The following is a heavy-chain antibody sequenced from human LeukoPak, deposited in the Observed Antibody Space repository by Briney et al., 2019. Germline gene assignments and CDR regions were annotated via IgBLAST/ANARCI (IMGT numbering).Heavy chain of an antibody. CDR3: ARAYSGSFYEAFDF. CDR2: ISYHGSNK. J-gene: IGHJ3*01. Sequence: GGSLRLSCAASRFTFSTHGMHWVRQAPGKGLEWVAVISYHGSNKHYADSVKGRFTISRDNSKNSLYLQMRSLRPEDTAVYYCARAYSGSFYEAFDFWGQGTMVTVSS. V-gene: IGHV3-30-3*01. CDR1: RFTFSTHG. D-gene: IGHD1-26*01.